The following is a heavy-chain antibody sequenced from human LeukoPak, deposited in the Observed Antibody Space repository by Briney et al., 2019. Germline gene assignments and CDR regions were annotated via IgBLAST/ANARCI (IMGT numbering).Heavy chain of an antibody. J-gene: IGHJ4*02. CDR1: GGSISSSSYY. Sequence: PSETLSLTCTVSGGSISSSSYYWGWIRQPPGKGLEWIGSIYYSGSTYYNPSLKSRVTISVDTSKNQFSLKLSSVTAADTAVYYCARGVLHGSGSYYTGVHFDYWGQGTLVTVSS. CDR2: IYYSGST. D-gene: IGHD3-10*01. CDR3: ARGVLHGSGSYYTGVHFDY. V-gene: IGHV4-39*01.